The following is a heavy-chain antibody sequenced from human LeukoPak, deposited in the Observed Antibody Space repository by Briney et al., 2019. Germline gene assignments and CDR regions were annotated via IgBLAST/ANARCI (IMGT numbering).Heavy chain of an antibody. CDR1: GFTFSSYW. CDR3: ARGYCSGSSCYSGFYFGY. Sequence: SGGSLRLSCAASGFTFSSYWMSWVRQAPGKGLEWVANIKQDEIEKYFVDSVKGRFTLSRDNAKNSLYLQMNSLRAEDTAVYYCARGYCSGSSCYSGFYFGYWGQGALVTVSS. D-gene: IGHD2-15*01. J-gene: IGHJ4*02. CDR2: IKQDEIEK. V-gene: IGHV3-7*01.